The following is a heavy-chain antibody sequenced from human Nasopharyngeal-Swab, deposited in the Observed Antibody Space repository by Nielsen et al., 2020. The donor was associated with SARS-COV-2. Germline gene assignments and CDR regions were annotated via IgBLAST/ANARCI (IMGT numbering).Heavy chain of an antibody. CDR3: ARGLRVLGNFDY. D-gene: IGHD7-27*01. CDR2: IRGTSGYK. CDR1: GFTFSSYS. Sequence: GESLKISCAASGFTFSSYSINWVRQVPGKGLEWVSFIRGTSGYKNYADSVKGRFTISRDNVKKSLYLQMNNLRAEDTAVYYCARGLRVLGNFDYWGQGTLVTVSS. V-gene: IGHV3-21*01. J-gene: IGHJ4*02.